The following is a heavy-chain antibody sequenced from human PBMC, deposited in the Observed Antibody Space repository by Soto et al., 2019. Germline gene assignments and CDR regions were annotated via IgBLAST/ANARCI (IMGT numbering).Heavy chain of an antibody. CDR1: GYSFTSYW. V-gene: IGHV5-10-1*01. CDR3: ARPIAAAGTLGYYYSGMDV. CDR2: IDPSDSYT. D-gene: IGHD6-13*01. Sequence: GESLKISCKGSGYSFTSYWISWVRQMPGKGLEWMGRIDPSDSYTNYSPSFQGHVTISADKSISTAYLQWSSLKASDTAMYYCARPIAAAGTLGYYYSGMDVWGQGTTVTVSS. J-gene: IGHJ6*02.